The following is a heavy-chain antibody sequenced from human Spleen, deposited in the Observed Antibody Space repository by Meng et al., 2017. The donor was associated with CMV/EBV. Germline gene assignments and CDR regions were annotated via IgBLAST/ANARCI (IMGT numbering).Heavy chain of an antibody. V-gene: IGHV1-69*05. CDR3: ARGKPLGYCSSTSCYSRGGFDY. D-gene: IGHD2-2*01. CDR1: YA. CDR2: IIHIFGTA. J-gene: IGHJ4*02. Sequence: YAISWVRQAPGQGLEWMGGIIHIFGTANYAQKFQGRVTITTDESTSTAYMELSSLRSEDTAVYYCARGKPLGYCSSTSCYSRGGFDYWGQGTLVTVSS.